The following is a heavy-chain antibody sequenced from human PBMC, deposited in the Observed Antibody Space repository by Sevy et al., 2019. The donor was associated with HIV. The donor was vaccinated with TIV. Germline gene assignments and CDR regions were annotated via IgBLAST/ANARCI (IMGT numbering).Heavy chain of an antibody. V-gene: IGHV3-33*01. CDR3: ARDLEFYDSGDYRPEFMPDY. Sequence: GGSLRLSCAASGFTFSSYGMHWVRQGPGKGLEWVAVIWFDGSNTYYADSVKGRFTISRDIAKNTLHLQMNSLRAEDTAVYYCARDLEFYDSGDYRPEFMPDYWGQGTLVAVSS. J-gene: IGHJ4*02. CDR1: GFTFSSYG. D-gene: IGHD4-17*01. CDR2: IWFDGSNT.